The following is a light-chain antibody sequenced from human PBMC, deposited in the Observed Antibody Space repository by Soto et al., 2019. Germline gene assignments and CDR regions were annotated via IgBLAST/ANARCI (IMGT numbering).Light chain of an antibody. J-gene: IGLJ1*01. V-gene: IGLV2-14*01. Sequence: QSALTQPASVSGSPGQSITISCTGTNSDVGGYNYVSWYQQHPGKAPKLMIYDVSNRPSGVSNRFSGSKSGNTASLTISGLQAEDEADYYCSSYTSSSTGLYVFGTGTKLTVL. CDR2: DVS. CDR1: NSDVGGYNY. CDR3: SSYTSSSTGLYV.